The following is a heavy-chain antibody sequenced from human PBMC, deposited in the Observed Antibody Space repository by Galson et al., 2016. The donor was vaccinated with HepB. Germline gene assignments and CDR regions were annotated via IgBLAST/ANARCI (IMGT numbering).Heavy chain of an antibody. D-gene: IGHD4/OR15-4a*01. CDR1: GYTFTSYG. CDR2: INPSGGTT. J-gene: IGHJ4*02. Sequence: SVKVSCKASGYTFTSYGISWVRQAPGRGLEWMGIINPSGGTTSSAQKFQGRVTMTRDTSTNTVYMELSSLRSEDTAVYYCARVPKVSPGATLDNWGQGTLVTVSS. CDR3: ARVPKVSPGATLDN. V-gene: IGHV1-46*01.